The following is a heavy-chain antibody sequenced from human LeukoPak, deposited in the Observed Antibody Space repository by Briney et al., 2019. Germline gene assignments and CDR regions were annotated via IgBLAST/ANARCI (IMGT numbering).Heavy chain of an antibody. CDR1: GFTFDSYS. Sequence: GGSLRLSCAASGFTFDSYSMSWVRQAPGKGLEWVSYITSGSSTIYYPDSVKGRFTISRDNAKNSLYLQMNSLRAEDMALYYCAKDIGYMGTAGFDYWGQGTLVTVSS. V-gene: IGHV3-48*04. CDR2: ITSGSSTI. CDR3: AKDIGYMGTAGFDY. J-gene: IGHJ4*02. D-gene: IGHD1-1*01.